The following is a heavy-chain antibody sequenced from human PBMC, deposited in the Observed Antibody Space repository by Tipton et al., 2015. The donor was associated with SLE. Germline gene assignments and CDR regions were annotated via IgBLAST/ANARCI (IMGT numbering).Heavy chain of an antibody. CDR1: GFTFDDYT. CDR2: ISWDGGST. CDR3: ASGYLAVGTFDI. D-gene: IGHD6-19*01. Sequence: VQLVQSGGVVVQPGGSLRLSCAASGFTFDDYTMHWVRQAPGKGLEWVSLISWDGGSTYYADSVKGRFTISRDNSKNSLYLQMNSLRTEDTALYYCASGYLAVGTFDIWGQGTMVTVSS. J-gene: IGHJ3*02. V-gene: IGHV3-43*01.